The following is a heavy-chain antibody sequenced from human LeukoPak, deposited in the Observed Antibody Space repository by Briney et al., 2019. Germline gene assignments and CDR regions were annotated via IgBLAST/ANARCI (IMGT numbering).Heavy chain of an antibody. V-gene: IGHV1-8*01. CDR2: INPNSGNT. CDR3: ARVTGEIDY. CDR1: GYTFTSYD. J-gene: IGHJ4*02. Sequence: ASVKVSCRASGYTFTSYDINWVRQATGQGLEWMGWINPNSGNTGYAQKFQGRVTITRTTYLSTAYMELSSLSSEDTARYSCARVTGEIDYWGKGTLVTVSS. D-gene: IGHD3-10*01.